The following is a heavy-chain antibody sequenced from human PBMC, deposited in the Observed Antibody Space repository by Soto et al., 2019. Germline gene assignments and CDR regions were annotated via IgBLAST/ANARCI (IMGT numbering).Heavy chain of an antibody. CDR3: ARLSARHWFDP. CDR2: IYPGDSDT. J-gene: IGHJ5*02. CDR1: GYSFTSYW. Sequence: GESLKISCKCSGYSFTSYWIGWVRQMPGKGLGWMGIIYPGDSDTRYSPSFQGQVTISADKSITTAYLQWSSLKASDTAMYYCARLSARHWFDPWGQGTLVTVSS. V-gene: IGHV5-51*01. D-gene: IGHD3-16*02.